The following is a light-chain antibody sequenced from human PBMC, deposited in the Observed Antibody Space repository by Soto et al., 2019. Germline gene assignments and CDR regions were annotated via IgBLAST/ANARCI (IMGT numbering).Light chain of an antibody. CDR3: LHDYNYPRT. V-gene: IGKV1-6*01. CDR2: GAS. Sequence: AIQMTPSPSSLSASVGDRVTITCRASQGIRIDLAWYQQRPGKAPKLLIYGASSLQGGVPSRFSGSGSGTDFTLTISSLQPEDSATYYCLHDYNYPRTFGQGTKVDIK. J-gene: IGKJ1*01. CDR1: QGIRID.